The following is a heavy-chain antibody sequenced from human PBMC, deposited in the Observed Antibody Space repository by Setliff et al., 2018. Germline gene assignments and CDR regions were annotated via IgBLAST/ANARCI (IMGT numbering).Heavy chain of an antibody. J-gene: IGHJ4*02. CDR2: ISSSSSTI. D-gene: IGHD5-12*01. V-gene: IGHV3-48*04. CDR3: ASGYLQTNHRIDY. CDR1: GFTFSSYS. Sequence: GGSLRLSCAASGFTFSSYSMNWVRQAPGKGLEWVSYISSSSSTIYYADSVKGRFTISRDNAKNSLYLQMNSLRAEDTAVYYCASGYLQTNHRIDYWGQGTLVTVSS.